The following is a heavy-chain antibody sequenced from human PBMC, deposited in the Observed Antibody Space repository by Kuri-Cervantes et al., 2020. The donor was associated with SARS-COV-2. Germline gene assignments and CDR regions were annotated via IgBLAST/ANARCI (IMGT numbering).Heavy chain of an antibody. J-gene: IGHJ4*02. CDR1: GFTFSDYY. CDR3: ATPIQVARGRLDY. Sequence: GESLKSSWAASGFTFSDYYLCWSRQAPEKGLEWVSYISSSGSTIYYADPVKGRFTISRDNAKTSLYLQMNSLRAEDAAVYYCATPIQVARGRLDYWGQGALVTVSS. V-gene: IGHV3-11*01. D-gene: IGHD5-18*01. CDR2: ISSSGSTI.